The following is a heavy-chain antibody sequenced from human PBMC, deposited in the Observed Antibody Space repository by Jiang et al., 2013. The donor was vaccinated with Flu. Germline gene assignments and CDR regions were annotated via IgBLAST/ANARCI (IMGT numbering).Heavy chain of an antibody. CDR3: ARDMYYYDKRYYFDY. Sequence: GAEVKKPGASVKVSCKASGYTFTSYYMHWVRQAPGQGLEWMGIINPSGGSTSYAQKFQGRVTMTRDTSTSTVYMELSSLRSEDTAVYYCARDMYYYDKRYYFDYWGQGTLVTVSS. CDR2: INPSGGST. V-gene: IGHV1-46*01. J-gene: IGHJ4*02. D-gene: IGHD3-22*01. CDR1: GYTFTSYY.